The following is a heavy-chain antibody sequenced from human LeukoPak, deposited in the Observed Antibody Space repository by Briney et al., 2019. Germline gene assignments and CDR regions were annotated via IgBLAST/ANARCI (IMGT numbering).Heavy chain of an antibody. D-gene: IGHD2-21*01. CDR1: GDSHTNSSYY. Sequence: FGTLSPTRSVSGDSHTNSSYYRGWVRPPPREGPEGVWGIFYSGSTYYTPSLKSRVTMSLDTSKTQFSLRLTSVTAADTAVYYCARQIAVVEPTDPNWFDSWGQGTLVTVSS. V-gene: IGHV4-39*07. CDR2: IFYSGST. J-gene: IGHJ5*01. CDR3: ARQIAVVEPTDPNWFDS.